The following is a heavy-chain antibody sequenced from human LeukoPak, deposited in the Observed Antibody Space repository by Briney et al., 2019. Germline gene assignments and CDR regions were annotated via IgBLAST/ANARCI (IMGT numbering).Heavy chain of an antibody. CDR3: AKDLDTIAAAGLGFDP. V-gene: IGHV3-30*02. CDR1: GFTFSSYG. CDR2: IRYDGSNK. Sequence: GGSLRLSCAASGFTFSSYGMHWVRQAPGKGLEWVAFIRYDGSNKYYADSVKGRFTISRDNSKNTLYLQMNSLRAEDTAVYYCAKDLDTIAAAGLGFDPWGQGTLVTVSS. J-gene: IGHJ5*02. D-gene: IGHD6-13*01.